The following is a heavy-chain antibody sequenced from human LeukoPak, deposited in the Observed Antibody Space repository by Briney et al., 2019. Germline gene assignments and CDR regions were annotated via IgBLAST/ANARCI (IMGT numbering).Heavy chain of an antibody. CDR2: IRNKANNYAT. Sequence: GGSLRLSCAASGFTFSGSAVHWVRQASGKGLEWVGRIRNKANNYATAYAASVKGRFTISRDDSKNTAFLQMNSLKTEDTAVYYCRSTSCTNGVCYFDYWGQGTLVTVSS. CDR1: GFTFSGSA. D-gene: IGHD2-8*01. CDR3: RSTSCTNGVCYFDY. J-gene: IGHJ4*02. V-gene: IGHV3-73*01.